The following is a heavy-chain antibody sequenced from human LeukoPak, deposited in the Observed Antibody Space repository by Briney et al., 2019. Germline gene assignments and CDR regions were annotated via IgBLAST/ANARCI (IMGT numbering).Heavy chain of an antibody. CDR3: AKDRYDSSGYLFDY. CDR1: GFTFSSYG. CDR2: VSNDGSNK. J-gene: IGHJ4*02. Sequence: GRSLRLSCAASGFTFSSYGMHWVRQAPGKGLEWVAIVSNDGSNKYCADSVKGRFAISRDNSKNTLNLQMNSLRAEDTAVYYCAKDRYDSSGYLFDYWGQGALVTVSS. D-gene: IGHD3-22*01. V-gene: IGHV3-30*18.